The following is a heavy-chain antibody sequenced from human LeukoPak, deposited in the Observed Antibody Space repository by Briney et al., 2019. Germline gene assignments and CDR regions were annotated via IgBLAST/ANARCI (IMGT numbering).Heavy chain of an antibody. J-gene: IGHJ4*02. Sequence: PSETLSLTCTVSGGSISSSSYYWGWIRQPPGKGLEWIGSIYYSGSTYYNPSLKSRVTISVDTSKNQFSLELSSVTAADTAVYYCARHYSNYFDYWGQGTLVTVSS. CDR1: GGSISSSSYY. CDR3: ARHYSNYFDY. D-gene: IGHD4-11*01. V-gene: IGHV4-39*01. CDR2: IYYSGST.